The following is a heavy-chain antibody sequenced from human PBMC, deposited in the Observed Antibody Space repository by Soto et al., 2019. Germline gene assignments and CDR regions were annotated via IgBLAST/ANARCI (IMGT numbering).Heavy chain of an antibody. CDR3: ARGQRFSDWFDP. CDR1: GGAINSYY. D-gene: IGHD3-3*01. Sequence: PSETLSLTCTVSGGAINSYYWTWIRQPAGKGLEWIGRIYNSGSTKYNPSLQSRVTMSLDTSKNQFSLRLTSVTAADTAVYYCARGQRFSDWFDPWGQGTLVTVSS. J-gene: IGHJ5*02. V-gene: IGHV4-4*07. CDR2: IYNSGST.